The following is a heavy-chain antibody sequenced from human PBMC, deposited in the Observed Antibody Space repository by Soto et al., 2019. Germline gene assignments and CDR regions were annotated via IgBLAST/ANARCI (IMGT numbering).Heavy chain of an antibody. CDR2: IVVGSGNT. CDR1: GFTFTSSA. CDR3: AADPYYYGSGMSTTISRFDY. V-gene: IGHV1-58*02. J-gene: IGHJ4*02. D-gene: IGHD3-10*01. Sequence: ASVKVSCKASGFTFTSSAMQWVRQARGQRLEWIGWIVVGSGNTNYAQKFQERVTITRDMSTSTAYMELSSLRSEDTAVYYCAADPYYYGSGMSTTISRFDYWGQGTLVTVSS.